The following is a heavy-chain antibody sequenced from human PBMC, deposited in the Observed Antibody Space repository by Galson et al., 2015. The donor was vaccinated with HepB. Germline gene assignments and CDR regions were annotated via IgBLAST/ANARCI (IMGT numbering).Heavy chain of an antibody. CDR1: GFTFGDYA. V-gene: IGHV3-49*03. D-gene: IGHD2-21*02. CDR2: IRSKAYGGTT. J-gene: IGHJ5*02. CDR3: NSDCGGDCYPTPYNWFDP. Sequence: SLRLSCAASGFTFGDYAMSWFRQAPGKGLEWVGFIRSKAYGGTTEYAASVKGRFTISRDDSKSIAYLQMNSLKTEDTAVYYCNSDCGGDCYPTPYNWFDPWGQGTLVTVSS.